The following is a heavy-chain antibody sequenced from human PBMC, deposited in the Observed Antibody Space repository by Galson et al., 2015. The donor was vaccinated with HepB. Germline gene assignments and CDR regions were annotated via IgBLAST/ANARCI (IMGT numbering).Heavy chain of an antibody. V-gene: IGHV1-69*06. CDR1: GGTFSSYA. J-gene: IGHJ6*02. Sequence: SVKVSCKASGGTFSSYAISWVRQAPGQGLEWMGGIIPIFGTANYAQKFQDRVTITADKSTSTAYMELSSLRSEDTAVYYCASQGNYYYGMDVWGQGTTVTVSS. CDR3: ASQGNYYYGMDV. CDR2: IIPIFGTA.